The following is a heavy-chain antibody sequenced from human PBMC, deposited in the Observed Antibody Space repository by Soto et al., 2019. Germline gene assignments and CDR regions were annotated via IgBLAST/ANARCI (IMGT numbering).Heavy chain of an antibody. J-gene: IGHJ4*02. CDR3: ANGGRQGLVTSDFNY. Sequence: VQLVESGGGVVQPGRSLRLSCAASGFTFSDYAMHWVRQAPGKGLEWVAVVSHDGRNTHYADSVKGRFTLSRGSAKNTVTLEMTSLRAEATAVYYCANGGRQGLVTSDFNYWGQGALVTVSS. D-gene: IGHD6-19*01. CDR2: VSHDGRNT. V-gene: IGHV3-30*18. CDR1: GFTFSDYA.